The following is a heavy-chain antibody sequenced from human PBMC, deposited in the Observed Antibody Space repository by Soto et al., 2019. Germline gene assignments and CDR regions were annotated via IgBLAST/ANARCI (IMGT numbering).Heavy chain of an antibody. CDR1: GFSFSSFA. J-gene: IGHJ6*02. D-gene: IGHD2-8*01. CDR3: AKTRGAMIYAISVYGMDV. CDR2: ISGSADST. V-gene: IGHV3-23*01. Sequence: EVQLLESGGGFIHPGGSLRLSCAASGFSFSSFAMNWVRQAPGKGLEWVSIISGSADSTFYADSVKGRFTISRDNSKSPLYLQINSLRAEDTAVYHCAKTRGAMIYAISVYGMDVWGQGTTVTVSS.